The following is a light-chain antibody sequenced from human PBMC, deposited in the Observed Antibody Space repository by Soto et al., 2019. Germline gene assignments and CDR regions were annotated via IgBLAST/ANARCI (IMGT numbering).Light chain of an antibody. V-gene: IGKV4-1*01. CDR3: QQYYSTPS. CDR1: QSVLYSSNNKNY. CDR2: WAS. Sequence: DIVMTQSPDSLAVSLGERATINCKSSQSVLYSSNNKNYLAWYQQKPGQPPKLLIYWASTREFGVPDRFSGSGSGTDFTLTINSLHAEDVALYYCQQYYSTPSFGPGTKVDIK. J-gene: IGKJ3*01.